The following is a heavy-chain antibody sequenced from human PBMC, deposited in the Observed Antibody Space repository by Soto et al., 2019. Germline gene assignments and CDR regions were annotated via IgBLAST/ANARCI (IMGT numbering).Heavy chain of an antibody. CDR3: TPPWEWEKHYFDY. CDR2: IKSEPDGGTI. Sequence: EVHLVESGGGLVQPGGSFRLSCAASGFTFSNAWMTWVRQPPGKGLEWVGQIKSEPDGGTIDYATPVKGRFTISRDDSKNTLYLQMNNLNTEDTGVYYCTPPWEWEKHYFDYWGQGTLVTVSS. D-gene: IGHD1-26*01. CDR1: GFTFSNAW. V-gene: IGHV3-15*05. J-gene: IGHJ4*02.